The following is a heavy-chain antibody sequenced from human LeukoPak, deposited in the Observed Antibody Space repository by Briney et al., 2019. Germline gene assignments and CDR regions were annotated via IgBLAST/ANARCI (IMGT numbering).Heavy chain of an antibody. J-gene: IGHJ4*02. Sequence: GGSLRLSCAAPGFTVSTNYMNWVRQAPGKGLEWVSVLYSSGATFYADSVKGRFTISRDNSKNTVYLQMNSLRAEDTAVYYCARVSFDLPDYWGQGTVVTVSS. CDR2: LYSSGAT. CDR1: GFTVSTNY. D-gene: IGHD3-9*01. CDR3: ARVSFDLPDY. V-gene: IGHV3-53*01.